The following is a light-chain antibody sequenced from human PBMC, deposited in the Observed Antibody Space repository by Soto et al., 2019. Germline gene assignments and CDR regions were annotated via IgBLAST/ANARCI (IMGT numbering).Light chain of an antibody. CDR2: KAS. V-gene: IGKV1-5*03. CDR3: QQHNSCPFT. J-gene: IGKJ5*01. Sequence: DIQLTQSPTTLSPSVGDRVTITCRASQRISSSLAWYQQKPGKAPRLLIYKASTMASGFPSRFSGSGSGTEFTLTISSLQPDDFAAYYCQQHNSCPFTFGQGTRLEIK. CDR1: QRISSS.